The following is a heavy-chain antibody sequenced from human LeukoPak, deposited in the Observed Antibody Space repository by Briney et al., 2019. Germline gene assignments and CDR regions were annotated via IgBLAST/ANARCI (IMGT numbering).Heavy chain of an antibody. Sequence: AASVKVSCKASGGTFSSYAISWVRQAPGQGLEWMGGIIPIFGTANYAQKFQGRVTITADESTSTAYMELSSLRSEDTAMYYCAHEGYYFDYWGQGTLVTVSS. J-gene: IGHJ4*02. CDR1: GGTFSSYA. CDR3: AHEGYYFDY. CDR2: IIPIFGTA. V-gene: IGHV1-69*13.